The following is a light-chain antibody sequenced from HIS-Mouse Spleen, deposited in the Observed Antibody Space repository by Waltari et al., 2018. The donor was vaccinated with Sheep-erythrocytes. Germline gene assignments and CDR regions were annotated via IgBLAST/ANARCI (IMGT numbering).Light chain of an antibody. J-gene: IGLJ3*02. CDR1: SSDVGGYNY. CDR3: CSYAGSYTWV. CDR2: DAS. Sequence: QSALTQPRSVSGSPGQSVTISCTGTSSDVGGYNYVSWYQQHPGKAPKLSIYDASKRPSGCPDRSSGSKSGNTASLTISGLQAEDEADYYCCSYAGSYTWVFGGGTKLTVL. V-gene: IGLV2-11*01.